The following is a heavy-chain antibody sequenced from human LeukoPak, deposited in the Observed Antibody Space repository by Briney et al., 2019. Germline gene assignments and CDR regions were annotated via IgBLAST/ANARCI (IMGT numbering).Heavy chain of an antibody. V-gene: IGHV1-69*04. CDR3: VREVGYGDYVSTNNWFDP. CDR1: GGTFSSHV. D-gene: IGHD4-17*01. J-gene: IGHJ5*02. Sequence: SVKVSCKASGGTFSSHVISWVRQAPGQGLEWMGKIIPILGMAHYAQKFQGRVTITADKSTSTAYMELSSLRSEDTAVYYCVREVGYGDYVSTNNWFDPWGQGTLVTVSS. CDR2: IIPILGMA.